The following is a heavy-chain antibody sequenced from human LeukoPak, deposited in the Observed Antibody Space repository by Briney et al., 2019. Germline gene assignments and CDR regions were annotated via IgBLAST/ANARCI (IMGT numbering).Heavy chain of an antibody. CDR3: ARVAAAGYYFDY. V-gene: IGHV4-59*01. J-gene: IGHJ4*02. Sequence: PSETLSLTCTVYGGSISSYYWSWIRQPPGKGLEWIGYIYYSGSTNYNPSLKSRVTISVDTSKNQFSLKLSSVTAADTAVYYCARVAAAGYYFDYWGQGTLVTVSS. CDR1: GGSISSYY. CDR2: IYYSGST. D-gene: IGHD6-13*01.